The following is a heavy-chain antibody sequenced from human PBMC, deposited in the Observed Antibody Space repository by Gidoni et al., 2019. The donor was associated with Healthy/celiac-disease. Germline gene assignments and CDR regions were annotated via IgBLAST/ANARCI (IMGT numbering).Heavy chain of an antibody. CDR3: ARDPDIVVVPAPEGYGMDV. Sequence: QVQLVESGGGVVQPGRSLRLSWAASGFPFSSYGMHWVRQAPGKGLEWVAVIWYDGSNKYYADSVKGRFTISRDNSKNTLYLQMNSLRAEDTAVYYCARDPDIVVVPAPEGYGMDVWGQGTTVTVSS. V-gene: IGHV3-33*01. CDR2: IWYDGSNK. CDR1: GFPFSSYG. D-gene: IGHD2-2*01. J-gene: IGHJ6*02.